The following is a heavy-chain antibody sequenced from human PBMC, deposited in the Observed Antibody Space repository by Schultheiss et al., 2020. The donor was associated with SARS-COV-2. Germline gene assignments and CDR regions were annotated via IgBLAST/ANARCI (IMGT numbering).Heavy chain of an antibody. Sequence: GESLKISCAASGFTFSSYAMSWVRQAPGKGLEWVSAISGSGGSTYYADSVKGRFTISRDNSKNTLYLQMNSLRAEDTAVYYCAKQRVGATNFDYWGQGTLVTVSS. CDR3: AKQRVGATNFDY. J-gene: IGHJ4*02. D-gene: IGHD1-26*01. CDR1: GFTFSSYA. V-gene: IGHV3-23*01. CDR2: ISGSGGST.